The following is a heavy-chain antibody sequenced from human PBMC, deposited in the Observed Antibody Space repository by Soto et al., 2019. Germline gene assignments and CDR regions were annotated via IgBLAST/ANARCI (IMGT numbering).Heavy chain of an antibody. D-gene: IGHD6-6*01. CDR2: IYYSGST. CDR3: ARDTRRGRFDY. CDR1: GGSVSSGSYY. J-gene: IGHJ4*02. Sequence: PSETLSLTCTVSGGSVSSGSYYWSWIRQPPGKGLEWIGYIYYSGSTNYNPSLKSRVTISVDTSKNQFSLKLSSVTAADTAVYYCARDTRRGRFDYWGQGTLVTVSS. V-gene: IGHV4-61*01.